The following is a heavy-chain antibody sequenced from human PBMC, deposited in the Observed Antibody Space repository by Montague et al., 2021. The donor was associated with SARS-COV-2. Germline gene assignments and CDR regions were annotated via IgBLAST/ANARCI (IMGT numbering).Heavy chain of an antibody. CDR1: GFTFSSYG. V-gene: IGHV3-30*18. CDR2: ISYDGSNK. J-gene: IGHJ4*02. CDR3: AKDLYDYVWGSYRSTGACNDY. D-gene: IGHD3-16*02. Sequence: SLRLSCAASGFTFSSYGMHWVRQAPGKGLEWVAVISYDGSNKYYADPVKGRFTISRDNSKNTLYLQINSLRAEDTAVYYCAKDLYDYVWGSYRSTGACNDYWGQGTLVTVSS.